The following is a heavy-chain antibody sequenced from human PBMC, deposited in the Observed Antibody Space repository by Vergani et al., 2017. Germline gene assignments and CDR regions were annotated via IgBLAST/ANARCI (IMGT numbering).Heavy chain of an antibody. D-gene: IGHD6-19*01. CDR1: GGTFSSYA. J-gene: IGHJ5*02. CDR3: EAISSGWYMAEDWFDP. CDR2: IIPILGIA. V-gene: IGHV1-69*09. Sequence: QVQLVQSGAEVKKPGSSVKVSCKASGGTFSSYAISWVRQAPGQGLEWMGRIIPILGIANYAQKFQDRVTITADKSTSTAYMELSSLRSEDTAVYYCEAISSGWYMAEDWFDPWDQGTLVTVSS.